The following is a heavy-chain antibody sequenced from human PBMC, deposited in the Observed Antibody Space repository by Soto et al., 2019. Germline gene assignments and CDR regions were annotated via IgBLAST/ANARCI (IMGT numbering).Heavy chain of an antibody. CDR1: GGTFSSYT. CDR2: IIPILGIA. J-gene: IGHJ4*02. V-gene: IGHV1-69*02. Sequence: SLKVSCKASGGTFSSYTISWVRQAPGQGLEWMGRIIPILGIANYAQKFQGRVTITADKSTSTAYMELSSLRSEDTAVYYCARGGGYYYDNSGYSFDYWGQGTLVTVSS. CDR3: ARGGGYYYDNSGYSFDY. D-gene: IGHD3-22*01.